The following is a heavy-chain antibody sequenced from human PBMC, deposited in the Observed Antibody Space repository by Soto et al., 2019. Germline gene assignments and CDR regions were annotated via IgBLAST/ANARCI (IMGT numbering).Heavy chain of an antibody. Sequence: GESLKISCKGSGYSFTSYWIGWVRQMPGKGLEWMGIMYLGGSDTRYSPSFQGQVTISADKSISTAYLQWSSLKASDSAMHYCARRYYDSSGYPLDAFDLWGQGTMVTVSS. D-gene: IGHD3-22*01. CDR3: ARRYYDSSGYPLDAFDL. V-gene: IGHV5-51*01. J-gene: IGHJ3*01. CDR1: GYSFTSYW. CDR2: MYLGGSDT.